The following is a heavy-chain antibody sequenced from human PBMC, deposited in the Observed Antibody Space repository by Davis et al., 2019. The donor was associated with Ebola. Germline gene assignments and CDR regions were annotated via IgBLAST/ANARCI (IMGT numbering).Heavy chain of an antibody. CDR3: AREGGVGLDY. V-gene: IGHV4-61*08. CDR1: GGSVSSGGYY. Sequence: MPSETLSLTCTVSGGSVSSGGYYWNWIRQPPGKGLEWIGYIYYSGSTDYSPSLRGRATISLDTSKNQFSLKLSSVTAADTAVYYCAREGGVGLDYWGQGTLVTVSS. D-gene: IGHD2-8*01. J-gene: IGHJ4*02. CDR2: IYYSGST.